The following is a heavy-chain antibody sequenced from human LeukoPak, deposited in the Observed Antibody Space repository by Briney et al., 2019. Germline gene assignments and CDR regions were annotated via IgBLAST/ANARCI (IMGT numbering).Heavy chain of an antibody. CDR3: AKDGTAYSSGWYYFDY. CDR2: IRYDGSNK. V-gene: IGHV3-30*02. CDR1: GFTFSSYG. D-gene: IGHD6-19*01. J-gene: IGHJ4*02. Sequence: QPGGSLRLSCAASGFTFSSYGMHWVRQAPGKGLEWVAFIRYDGSNKYYADSVKGRFTISRDNSKNTLYLQMNSLRAEDTAVYYCAKDGTAYSSGWYYFDYWGQGTLVTVSS.